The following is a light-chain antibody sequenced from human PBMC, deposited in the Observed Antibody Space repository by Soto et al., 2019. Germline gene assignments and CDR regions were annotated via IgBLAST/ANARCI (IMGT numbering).Light chain of an antibody. CDR2: AAS. Sequence: ALRMPQSPSSFSAYTGDRVTITCRASQGISSYLAWYQQKPGKAPKLLIYAASTLQSVVQSRVSGSVSWTDLNLTISSLKPEDFSTYYCQQLNTSPLTCCGGTKVYIK. V-gene: IGKV1-8*01. CDR3: QQLNTSPLT. CDR1: QGISSY. J-gene: IGKJ4*01.